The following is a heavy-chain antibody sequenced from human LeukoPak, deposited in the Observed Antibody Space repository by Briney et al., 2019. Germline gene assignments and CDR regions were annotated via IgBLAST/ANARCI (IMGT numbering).Heavy chain of an antibody. CDR2: ISSSSSYT. CDR3: ARGPEDYGDYDGLIDY. Sequence: GGSLRLSCAASGFTFGDYYMSWIRQAPGKGLEWVSYISSSSSYTNYADSVKGRFTISRDNAKNSLYLQMNSLRAEDTAVYYCARGPEDYGDYDGLIDYWGQGTPVTVSS. J-gene: IGHJ4*02. V-gene: IGHV3-11*06. D-gene: IGHD4-17*01. CDR1: GFTFGDYY.